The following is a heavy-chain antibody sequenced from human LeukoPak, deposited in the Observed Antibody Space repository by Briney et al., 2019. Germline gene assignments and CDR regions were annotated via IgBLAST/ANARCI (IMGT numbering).Heavy chain of an antibody. Sequence: GGSLRLSCVASGFSFSDYSMNWVRQAPGKGLEWVSSINSRSNDIYYADSVKGRFTISRDNAKNSMYLQMNSLRAEDTALYYCARVYSGSFSPFDYWGQGTLVTVSS. CDR3: ARVYSGSFSPFDY. V-gene: IGHV3-21*04. CDR1: GFSFSDYS. CDR2: INSRSNDI. J-gene: IGHJ4*02. D-gene: IGHD1-26*01.